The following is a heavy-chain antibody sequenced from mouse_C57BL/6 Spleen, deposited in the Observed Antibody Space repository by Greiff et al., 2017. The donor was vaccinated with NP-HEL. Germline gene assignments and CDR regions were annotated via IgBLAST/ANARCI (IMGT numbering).Heavy chain of an antibody. Sequence: QVQLKQPGAELVMPGASVKLSCKASGYTFTSYWMHWVKQRPGQGLEWIGEIDPSDSYTNYNQKFKGKSTLTVDKSSSTAYMQLSSLTSEDSAVYYCSSSGYVRYAMDYWGQGTSVTVSS. J-gene: IGHJ4*01. CDR2: IDPSDSYT. CDR3: SSSGYVRYAMDY. V-gene: IGHV1-69*01. D-gene: IGHD3-2*02. CDR1: GYTFTSYW.